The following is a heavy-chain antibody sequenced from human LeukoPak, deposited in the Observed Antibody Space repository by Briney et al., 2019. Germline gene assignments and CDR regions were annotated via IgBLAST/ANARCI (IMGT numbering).Heavy chain of an antibody. CDR3: ARDLAGGLDY. D-gene: IGHD1-26*01. CDR2: INHSGST. Sequence: PSETLSLTCAVYGGSFSGYYWSWIRQPPGKGLEWIGEINHSGSTNYNPSLKSRVTISVDTSKNQFSLKLSSVTAADTAVYYCARDLAGGLDYWGQGTLVTVSS. J-gene: IGHJ4*02. CDR1: GGSFSGYY. V-gene: IGHV4-34*01.